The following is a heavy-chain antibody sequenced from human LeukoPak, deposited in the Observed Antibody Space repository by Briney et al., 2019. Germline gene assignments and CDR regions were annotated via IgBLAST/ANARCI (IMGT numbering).Heavy chain of an antibody. J-gene: IGHJ3*02. Sequence: ASVKVSCKASGYTFTSYYMHWVRQAPGQGLEWMGIINPSGGSTSYAQKFQGRVTMTRDTTTSTVYMELSSLRSEDTAVYYCARALSGWYDAFDIWGQGTMVTVSS. CDR2: INPSGGST. CDR1: GYTFTSYY. V-gene: IGHV1-46*01. CDR3: ARALSGWYDAFDI. D-gene: IGHD6-19*01.